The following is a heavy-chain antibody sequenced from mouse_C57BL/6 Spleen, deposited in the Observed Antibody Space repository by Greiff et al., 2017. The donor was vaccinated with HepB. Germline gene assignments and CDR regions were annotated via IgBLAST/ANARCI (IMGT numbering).Heavy chain of an antibody. CDR1: GFTFSNYW. V-gene: IGHV6-3*01. CDR2: IRLKSDNYAT. CDR3: TSNVLLRSYAMDY. Sequence: EVKLVESGGGLVQPGGSMKLSCVASGFTFSNYWMNWVRQSPEKGLEWVAQIRLKSDNYATHYAESVKGRFTISRDDSKSSVYLQMNNLRAEDTGIYYCTSNVLLRSYAMDYWGQGTSVTVSS. D-gene: IGHD1-1*01. J-gene: IGHJ4*01.